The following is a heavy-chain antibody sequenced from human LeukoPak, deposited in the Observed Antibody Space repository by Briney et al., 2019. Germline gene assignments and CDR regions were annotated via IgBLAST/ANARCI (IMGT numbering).Heavy chain of an antibody. V-gene: IGHV4-34*01. CDR3: ACLTKARPYYYYYYMDV. D-gene: IGHD6-6*01. CDR2: INHSGST. CDR1: GGSFSGHY. Sequence: PSETLSLTCAVYGGSFSGHYWSWIRQPPGKGLEWIGEINHSGSTNYNPSLKSRVTISVDTSKNQFSLKLSSVTAADTAVYYCACLTKARPYYYYYYMDVWGKGTTVTVYS. J-gene: IGHJ6*03.